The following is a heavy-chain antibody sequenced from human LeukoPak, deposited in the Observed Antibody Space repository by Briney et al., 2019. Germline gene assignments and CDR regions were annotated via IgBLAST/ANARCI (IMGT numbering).Heavy chain of an antibody. CDR3: ARDLRAAAGTFKLGFDP. D-gene: IGHD6-13*01. J-gene: IGHJ5*02. V-gene: IGHV3-11*01. CDR2: ISSSGSTI. CDR1: GFTFSDYY. Sequence: PGGSLRLSCAASGFTFSDYYMSWIRQAPGKGLEWVSYISSSGSTIYYADSVKGRFTISRDNAKNSLYLQMNSLGAEDTAVYYCARDLRAAAGTFKLGFDPWGQGTLVTVSS.